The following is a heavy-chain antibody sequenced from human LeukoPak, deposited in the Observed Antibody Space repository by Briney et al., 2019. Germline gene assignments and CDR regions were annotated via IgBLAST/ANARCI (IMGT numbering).Heavy chain of an antibody. CDR3: ATAVRWFDP. CDR1: GYTFTSYG. Sequence: GASVKVSCKASGYTFTSYGISWVRQAPGQGLEWMGWISAYNGNTNYAQKSQGRVTMTEDTSTDTAYMELSSLRSEDTAVYYCATAVRWFDPWGQGTLVTVSS. D-gene: IGHD1-1*01. V-gene: IGHV1-18*01. CDR2: ISAYNGNT. J-gene: IGHJ5*02.